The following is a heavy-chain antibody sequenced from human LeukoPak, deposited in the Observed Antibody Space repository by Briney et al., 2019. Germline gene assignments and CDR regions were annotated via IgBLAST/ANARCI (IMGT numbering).Heavy chain of an antibody. D-gene: IGHD4-17*01. CDR2: IYHSGST. CDR3: ARASHDYGDYSHFDY. V-gene: IGHV4-39*07. CDR1: GDSITSNSYY. J-gene: IGHJ4*02. Sequence: SETLSLACTVSGDSITSNSYYWGWIRQPPGKGLEWIGEIYHSGSTNYNPSLKTRVTISVDKSKNQFSLKLSSVTAADTAVYYCARASHDYGDYSHFDYWGQGTLVTVSS.